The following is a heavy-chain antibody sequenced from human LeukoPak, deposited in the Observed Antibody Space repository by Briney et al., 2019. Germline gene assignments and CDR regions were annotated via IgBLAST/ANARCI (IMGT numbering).Heavy chain of an antibody. D-gene: IGHD5-24*01. Sequence: PGGSLRLSCAVSGFSVNNNYMSWVRQAPGNGLEWVSVFYVGGATYYADSVKGRFTISRDNSENTLYLQMKSLRAEDTAVYYCARGDGYNFFDYWGQGTLVTVSS. CDR3: ARGDGYNFFDY. J-gene: IGHJ4*02. CDR2: FYVGGAT. CDR1: GFSVNNNY. V-gene: IGHV3-53*01.